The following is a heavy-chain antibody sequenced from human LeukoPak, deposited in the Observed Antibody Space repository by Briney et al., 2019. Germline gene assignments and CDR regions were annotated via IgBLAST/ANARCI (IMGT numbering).Heavy chain of an antibody. V-gene: IGHV4-59*01. CDR1: GGSISIYY. J-gene: IGHJ4*02. D-gene: IGHD1-26*01. Sequence: RSETLSLTCTVWGGSISIYYWSWIRQPPGRGLEGIGYIYYRGSTNYNRSCKSRVTISVDTSKNQFSLKLGSVTAGDPAGDYLSSYQISFSYWGTGTTVTVS. CDR3: SSYQISFSY. CDR2: IYYRGST.